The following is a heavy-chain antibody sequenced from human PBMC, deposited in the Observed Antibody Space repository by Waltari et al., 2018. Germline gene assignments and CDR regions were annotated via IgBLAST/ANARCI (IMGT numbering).Heavy chain of an antibody. CDR1: GYIFTSYA. D-gene: IGHD6-13*01. Sequence: QVQLVQSGAEVKKPGASVKVSCKASGYIFTSYAMHWVRQAPGQRLEWMGWINAGNGNTKYSQKFQGRVTITRDTSASTAYMELSSLRSEDTAVYYCARGPYPYSGYFDYWGQGTLVTVSS. V-gene: IGHV1-3*01. CDR3: ARGPYPYSGYFDY. J-gene: IGHJ4*02. CDR2: INAGNGNT.